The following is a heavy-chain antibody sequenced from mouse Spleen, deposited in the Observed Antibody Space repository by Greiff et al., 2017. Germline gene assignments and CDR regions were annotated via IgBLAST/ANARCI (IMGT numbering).Heavy chain of an antibody. J-gene: IGHJ2*01. Sequence: EVKLVESGGGLVKPGGSLKLSCAASGFTFSSYAMSWVRQTPEKRLEWVATISDGGSYTYYPDNVKGRFTISRDNAKNNLYLQMSHLKSEDTAMYYCARGWDSDYWGQGTTLTVSS. D-gene: IGHD4-1*01. CDR1: GFTFSSYA. CDR3: ARGWDSDY. CDR2: ISDGGSYT. V-gene: IGHV5-4*03.